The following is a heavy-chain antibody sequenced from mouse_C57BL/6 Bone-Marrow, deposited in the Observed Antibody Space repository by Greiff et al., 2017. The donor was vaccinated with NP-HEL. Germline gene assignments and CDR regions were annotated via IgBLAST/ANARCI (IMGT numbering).Heavy chain of an antibody. Sequence: QVQLQQSGAELVRPGASVTLSCKASGYTFTDYEMHWVKQTPVHGLEWIGAIDPETGGTAYNQKFKGKAILTADKSSSTAYMELRSLTSEDSAVYYCTRGGYGSSYPWFAYWGQGTLVTVSA. J-gene: IGHJ3*01. D-gene: IGHD1-1*01. CDR2: IDPETGGT. CDR1: GYTFTDYE. V-gene: IGHV1-15*01. CDR3: TRGGYGSSYPWFAY.